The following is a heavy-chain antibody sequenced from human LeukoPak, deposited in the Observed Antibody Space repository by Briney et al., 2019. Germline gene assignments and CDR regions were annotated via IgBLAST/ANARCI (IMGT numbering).Heavy chain of an antibody. J-gene: IGHJ6*02. CDR3: ARGPREYDFWSGYYWTSYYYYYGMDV. Sequence: ASVNVSCKASGYTFTSYDINWVRQAAGQGLEWMGWMNPNSGNTGYAQKFQGRVTMTRNTSISKAYMELSSLRSEDTAVYYCARGPREYDFWSGYYWTSYYYYYGMDVWGQGTTVTVSS. D-gene: IGHD3-3*01. V-gene: IGHV1-8*01. CDR1: GYTFTSYD. CDR2: MNPNSGNT.